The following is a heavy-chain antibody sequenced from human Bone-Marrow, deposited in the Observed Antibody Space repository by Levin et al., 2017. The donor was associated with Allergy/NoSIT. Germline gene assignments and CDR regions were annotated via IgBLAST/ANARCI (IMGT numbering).Heavy chain of an antibody. CDR2: IGTAGDT. CDR3: ARGHSSSWYDYYYYYGMDG. D-gene: IGHD6-13*01. J-gene: IGHJ6*02. Sequence: GESLKISCAASGFTFSSYDMHWVRQATGKGLEWVSAIGTAGDTYYPGSVKGRFTISRENAKNSLYLQMNSLRAGDTAVYYCARGHSSSWYDYYYYYGMDGWGQGTTVTVSS. CDR1: GFTFSSYD. V-gene: IGHV3-13*01.